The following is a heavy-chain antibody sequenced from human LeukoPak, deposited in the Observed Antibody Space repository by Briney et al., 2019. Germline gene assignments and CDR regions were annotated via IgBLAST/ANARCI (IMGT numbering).Heavy chain of an antibody. V-gene: IGHV1-18*01. D-gene: IGHD6-25*01. J-gene: IGHJ4*02. CDR3: ARDRAATHFDD. Sequence: GASVKVSCKASGYTFTSFGISWVRQAPGQGLEWMRWISTYNGNTNYAQKLQGRVTMTTDTSTSRVYMDLRSLRSDDTAVYYCARDRAATHFDDWGQGTLVTVSS. CDR2: ISTYNGNT. CDR1: GYTFTSFG.